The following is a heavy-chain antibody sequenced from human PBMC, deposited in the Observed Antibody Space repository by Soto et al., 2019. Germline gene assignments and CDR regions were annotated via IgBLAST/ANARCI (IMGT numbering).Heavy chain of an antibody. CDR3: ARMGYATGWYHFDY. CDR2: IYFRGST. V-gene: IGHV4-39*01. Sequence: SETLSLTCSVSGGAISSGTNYWGWVRRAPGKGLEWIENIYFRGSTYYNPSLKSRVTIAIDTSKNQFSLKLRSVTASDTAVYYCARMGYATGWYHFDYWGQGALVTVSS. D-gene: IGHD2-8*01. CDR1: GGAISSGTNY. J-gene: IGHJ4*02.